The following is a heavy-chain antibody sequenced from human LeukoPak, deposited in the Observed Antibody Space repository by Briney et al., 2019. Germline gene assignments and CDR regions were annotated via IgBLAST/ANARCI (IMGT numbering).Heavy chain of an antibody. CDR1: GGSIRGYY. CDR2: IYYSGIT. Sequence: SETLSLTCTVSGGSIRGYYWSWIRQPPGKGLEDIGYIYYSGITNYNPSLKSRVTISVDMPNNQFSLKMSSVTAADTAVYYCARTGDGYNYYNYYYMDVWGKGTTVTVTS. D-gene: IGHD5-24*01. J-gene: IGHJ6*03. V-gene: IGHV4-59*01. CDR3: ARTGDGYNYYNYYYMDV.